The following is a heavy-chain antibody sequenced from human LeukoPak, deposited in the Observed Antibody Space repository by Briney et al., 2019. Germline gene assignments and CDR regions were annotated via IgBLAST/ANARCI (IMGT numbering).Heavy chain of an antibody. Sequence: PGGSLRLSCVASGFTFRSYGMYWVRQAPGKGLEWVTFLRYDGSNTYYADSVKGRFTISRDNSKNTLYLHMNSLGAEDTAVYYCARGTLGGSGRYYYYYMDVWGKGTTVTISS. CDR1: GFTFRSYG. CDR3: ARGTLGGSGRYYYYYMDV. V-gene: IGHV3-30*02. CDR2: LRYDGSNT. J-gene: IGHJ6*03. D-gene: IGHD3-10*01.